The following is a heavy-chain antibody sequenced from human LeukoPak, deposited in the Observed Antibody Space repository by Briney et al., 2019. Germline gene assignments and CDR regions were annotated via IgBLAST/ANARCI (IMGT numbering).Heavy chain of an antibody. CDR3: ARDLTGDPHYYFYYGMDV. J-gene: IGHJ6*02. CDR2: INPSAGST. D-gene: IGHD7-27*01. Sequence: ASVKVSCKASGYTFTGYYIHWVRQAPGQGLEWMGIINPSAGSTTYAQKFQGRVTMTRDTSTSTVDMELSSLGSEDTAVYYCARDLTGDPHYYFYYGMDVWGQGTTVTVSS. CDR1: GYTFTGYY. V-gene: IGHV1-46*01.